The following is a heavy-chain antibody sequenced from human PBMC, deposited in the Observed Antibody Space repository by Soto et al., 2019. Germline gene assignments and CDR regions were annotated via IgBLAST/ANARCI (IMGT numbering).Heavy chain of an antibody. Sequence: ASVKVSCKASGYTFTGYYMHWVRQALGQGLEWMGWINPNSGGTNYAQKFQGWVTMTRDTSISTAYMELSSLRAEDTAVYYCAKGNSWSPALVLDIWGQGTMVTVSS. CDR3: AKGNSWSPALVLDI. D-gene: IGHD1-7*01. J-gene: IGHJ3*02. V-gene: IGHV1-2*04. CDR2: INPNSGGT. CDR1: GYTFTGYY.